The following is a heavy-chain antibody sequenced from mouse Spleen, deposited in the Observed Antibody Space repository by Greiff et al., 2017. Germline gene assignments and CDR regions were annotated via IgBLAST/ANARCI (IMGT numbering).Heavy chain of an antibody. D-gene: IGHD3-3*01. J-gene: IGHJ3*01. Sequence: EVQRVESEGGLVQPGSSMKLSCTASGFTFSDYYMAWVRQVPEKGLEWVANINYDGSSTYYLDSLKSRFIISRDNAKNILYLQMSSLKSEDTATYYCARGGGRGAWFAYWGQGTLVTVSA. CDR2: INYDGSST. V-gene: IGHV5-16*01. CDR1: GFTFSDYY. CDR3: ARGGGRGAWFAY.